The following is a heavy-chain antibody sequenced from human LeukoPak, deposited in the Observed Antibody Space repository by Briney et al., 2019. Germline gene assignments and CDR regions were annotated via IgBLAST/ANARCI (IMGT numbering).Heavy chain of an antibody. CDR3: ARGGFSGYRVDY. CDR1: GFIFNSYW. Sequence: GGSLRLSSAASGFIFNSYWMHWVRQAPGKGLVWVSRINRDGSSTSYADSVKGRFTISRDNAENTLYLQMNSLRVEDTAVYYCARGGFSGYRVDYWGQGTLVTVSS. V-gene: IGHV3-74*01. J-gene: IGHJ4*02. CDR2: INRDGSST. D-gene: IGHD5-12*01.